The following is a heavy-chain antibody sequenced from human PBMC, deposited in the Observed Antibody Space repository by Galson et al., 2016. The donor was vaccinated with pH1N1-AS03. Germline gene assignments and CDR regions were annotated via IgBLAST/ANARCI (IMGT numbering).Heavy chain of an antibody. J-gene: IGHJ6*02. Sequence: SVKVSCKASGYIFTGFYVHWVRQAPGQGLEWMGWIDPDTGVTNYAQKFQAWVTMTRDTSISTAYMELYGLKSDDTAIYFCARDPRGPCSSATCPTTYYFGMGVWGQGTTVIVSS. CDR2: IDPDTGVT. D-gene: IGHD1-26*01. CDR3: ARDPRGPCSSATCPTTYYFGMGV. CDR1: GYIFTGFY. V-gene: IGHV1-2*04.